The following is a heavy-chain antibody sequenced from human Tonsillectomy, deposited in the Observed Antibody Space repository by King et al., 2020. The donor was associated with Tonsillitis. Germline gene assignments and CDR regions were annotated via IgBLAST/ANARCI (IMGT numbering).Heavy chain of an antibody. Sequence: QLVQSGAEVKKPGASVKVSCEVSGYTLSKISIHWVRQAPGKGLEWMGGFDPENGDTIYAQKFQGRVTVTEDTSPDTAYMELSSLRSEDTAVYYCATLTGEGYFDYWGLGTLVTVSS. V-gene: IGHV1-24*01. CDR2: FDPENGDT. J-gene: IGHJ4*02. D-gene: IGHD7-27*01. CDR1: GYTLSKIS. CDR3: ATLTGEGYFDY.